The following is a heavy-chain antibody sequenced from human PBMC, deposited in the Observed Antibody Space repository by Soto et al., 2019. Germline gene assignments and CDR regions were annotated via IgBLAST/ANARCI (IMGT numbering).Heavy chain of an antibody. D-gene: IGHD6-19*01. CDR1: GGSISSYY. CDR3: ASSGNYYYFYGMDV. J-gene: IGHJ6*02. CDR2: IYYSGST. V-gene: IGHV4-59*01. Sequence: SETLSLTCTVSGGSISSYYWSWIRQPPGKGLEWIGYIYYSGSTNYNPSLKSRVTISVDTSKNQFSLKLSSVTAADTAVYYCASSGNYYYFYGMDVWGQGTTVTVSS.